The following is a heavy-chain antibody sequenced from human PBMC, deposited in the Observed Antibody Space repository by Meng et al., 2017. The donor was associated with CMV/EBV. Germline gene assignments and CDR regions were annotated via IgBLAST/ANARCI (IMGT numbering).Heavy chain of an antibody. V-gene: IGHV3-74*01. Sequence: RLSCAAYGFTFSRYWMHWVRQAPGKGLVWVSRINSDGSSIRYADSVKGRFTISRDNAKNTVYLQMDSLRAEDTAVYYCAILTSTVPRWGQGTLVTVSS. CDR2: INSDGSSI. CDR1: GFTFSRYW. J-gene: IGHJ4*02. D-gene: IGHD4-17*01. CDR3: AILTSTVPR.